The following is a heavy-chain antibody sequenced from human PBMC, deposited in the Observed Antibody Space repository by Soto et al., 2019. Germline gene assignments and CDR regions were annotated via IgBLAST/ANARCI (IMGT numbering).Heavy chain of an antibody. V-gene: IGHV1-2*02. CDR1: GYTYTGYY. D-gene: IGHD5-18*01. CDR2: INPNSGAP. J-gene: IGHJ4*02. CDR3: VRERKIYSYGYGLY. Sequence: ASVKVSCKASGYTYTGYYIHWVRQAPGQGLEWMGWINPNSGAPNYAQKFQGRVTMARDTSISTAYMELSGLRSDDTAVYYRVRERKIYSYGYGLYWGLGTLVTVSS.